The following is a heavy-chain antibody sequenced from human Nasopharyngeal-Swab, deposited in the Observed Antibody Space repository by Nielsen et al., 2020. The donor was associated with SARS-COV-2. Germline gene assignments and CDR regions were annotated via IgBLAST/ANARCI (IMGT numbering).Heavy chain of an antibody. Sequence: GESLKIPCAASGFTFSTYAVSWVRQAPGKGLEWVSAFSGSGGSTYYADSVEGRFTISGDNSKNTLYLQMNSLRAEDTAEYFCAKDGVGLNGIDVWGQGTTVTVSS. V-gene: IGHV3-23*01. CDR3: AKDGVGLNGIDV. D-gene: IGHD3/OR15-3a*01. CDR1: GFTFSTYA. J-gene: IGHJ6*02. CDR2: FSGSGGST.